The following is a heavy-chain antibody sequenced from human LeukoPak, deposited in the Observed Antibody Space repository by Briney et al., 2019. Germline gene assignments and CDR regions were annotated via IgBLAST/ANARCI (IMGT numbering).Heavy chain of an antibody. CDR2: ISSSGSTI. D-gene: IGHD6-19*01. V-gene: IGHV3-48*03. CDR3: ARDLDIAVAGTSDAFDI. Sequence: PARAAAGFTVGSDEMEWVRQPRGKRMEWVSYISSSGSTIYYADSVKGRFTISRDNAKNSLYLQINSLRAEDTAVYYCARDLDIAVAGTSDAFDIWGQGTRVTVSS. CDR1: GFTVGSDE. J-gene: IGHJ3*02.